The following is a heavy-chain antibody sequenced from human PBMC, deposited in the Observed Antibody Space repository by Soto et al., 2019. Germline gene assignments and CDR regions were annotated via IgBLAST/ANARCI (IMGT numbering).Heavy chain of an antibody. D-gene: IGHD3-16*02. CDR3: ARGDKLALYPQVDY. CDR1: GYTFTGNY. J-gene: IGHJ4*02. V-gene: IGHV1-2*04. Sequence: QVQLVQSGAEVKKPGASVKVSCKASGYTFTGNYMHWVRQAPGQGFEWMGWINVNSGGTKYAQKFQGWVTMTRDTSISTAYSKLSRLRSDDTAVYYCARGDKLALYPQVDYWGQGTLVTVSS. CDR2: INVNSGGT.